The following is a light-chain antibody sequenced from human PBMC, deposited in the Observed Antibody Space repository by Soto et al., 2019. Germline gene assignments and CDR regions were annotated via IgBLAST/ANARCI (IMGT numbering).Light chain of an antibody. Sequence: EIVLTQSPGTLSLSPGERATLSCRASQSFSSTYLAWYQQKPGQAPRLLIYGAFSRATGIPDRFSGSGSGTDFTLTISRLEPEDFAVYYCHQYGSAPPGTFGQGTKVVIK. J-gene: IGKJ1*01. CDR3: HQYGSAPPGT. CDR2: GAF. V-gene: IGKV3-20*01. CDR1: QSFSSTY.